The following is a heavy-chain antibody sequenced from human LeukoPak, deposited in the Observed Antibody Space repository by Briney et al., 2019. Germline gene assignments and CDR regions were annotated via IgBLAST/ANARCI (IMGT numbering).Heavy chain of an antibody. D-gene: IGHD3-10*01. CDR1: GASISSGSNY. CDR2: SYSSGST. CDR3: ARSDGYGLVGI. J-gene: IGHJ3*02. V-gene: IGHV4-39*07. Sequence: SETLSLTCSVSGASISSGSNYWGWIRQPPGKTLEWIGSSYSSGSTYYNPSLKSRVIIIIDTPTRRFSQTPTSVTAADTAVYYCARSDGYGLVGIWGQGTIVTVSS.